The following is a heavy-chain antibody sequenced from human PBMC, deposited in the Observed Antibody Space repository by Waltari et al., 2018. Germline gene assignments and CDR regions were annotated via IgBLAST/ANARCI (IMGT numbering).Heavy chain of an antibody. V-gene: IGHV5-51*01. Sequence: EVQLVQSGAEVKKPGESLQISCKSYGHSYTSYWTAWLPPIPGNGLQWMGIIYPGDSDTRYSPSFQGQVTISADKSISTAYLQWSSLKASDTAMYYCARHPHRHTPYYYYYGMDVWGQGTTVTVSS. D-gene: IGHD2-2*02. CDR2: IYPGDSDT. J-gene: IGHJ6*02. CDR1: GHSYTSYW. CDR3: ARHPHRHTPYYYYYGMDV.